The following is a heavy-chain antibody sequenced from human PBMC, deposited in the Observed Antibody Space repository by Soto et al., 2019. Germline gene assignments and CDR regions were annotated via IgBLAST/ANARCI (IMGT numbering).Heavy chain of an antibody. Sequence: ASVKVSCKVSGYTLTELSMHWVRQAPGKGLEWMGGFDPEDGETIYAQKFQGRVTMTEDTSTDTAYMELSSLRSEDTAVYYFATPPLITMVRGVIEESYFDYWGQGTLVTVPS. CDR1: GYTLTELS. CDR2: FDPEDGET. J-gene: IGHJ4*02. CDR3: ATPPLITMVRGVIEESYFDY. D-gene: IGHD3-10*01. V-gene: IGHV1-24*01.